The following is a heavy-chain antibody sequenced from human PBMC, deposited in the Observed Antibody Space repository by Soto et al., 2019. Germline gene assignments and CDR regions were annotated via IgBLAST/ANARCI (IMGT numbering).Heavy chain of an antibody. D-gene: IGHD3-22*01. Sequence: QVQLQESGPGLVKPSETLSLTCTVSRGSISSYYWSWIRQPPRRGLEWIGYIYYSGSTNYNPSLKSRVTIAVDTSKNQFSLKLSSVTAADTAVYYCARSYYYDSSGHTAFDYWGQGTLVTVSS. CDR3: ARSYYYDSSGHTAFDY. J-gene: IGHJ4*02. CDR1: RGSISSYY. V-gene: IGHV4-59*01. CDR2: IYYSGST.